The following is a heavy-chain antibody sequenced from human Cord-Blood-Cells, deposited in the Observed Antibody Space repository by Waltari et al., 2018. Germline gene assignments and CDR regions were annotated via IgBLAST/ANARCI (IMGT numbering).Heavy chain of an antibody. CDR2: IYHSGST. J-gene: IGHJ4*02. CDR1: GYTHSSGYY. Sequence: QVQLQESGPGLVKVSETLSLTRAFPGYTHSSGYYWGWTREPPGKGLEWIGSIYHSGSTYYNPSLKSRVTISVDTSKNQFSLKLSSVTAADTAVYYCARGSGHSSGWYDDYWGQGTLVTVSS. CDR3: ARGSGHSSGWYDDY. V-gene: IGHV4-38-2*01. D-gene: IGHD6-19*01.